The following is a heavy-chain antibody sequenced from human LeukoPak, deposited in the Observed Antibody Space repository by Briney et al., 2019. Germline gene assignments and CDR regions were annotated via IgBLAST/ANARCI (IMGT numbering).Heavy chain of an antibody. CDR2: INHSGST. J-gene: IGHJ6*04. CDR3: ARWRERYSRARPEGLAARYYGMDV. D-gene: IGHD6-13*01. Sequence: SETLSLTCAVYGGSFSGYYWSWIRQPPEKGLEWIGEINHSGSTNYNPSLKSRVTISVDTSKNQFSLKLSSVTAADTAVYYCARWRERYSRARPEGLAARYYGMDVWGKGTTVTVSS. V-gene: IGHV4-34*01. CDR1: GGSFSGYY.